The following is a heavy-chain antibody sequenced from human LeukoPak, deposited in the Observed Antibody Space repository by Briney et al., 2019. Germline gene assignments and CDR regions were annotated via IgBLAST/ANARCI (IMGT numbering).Heavy chain of an antibody. CDR1: GFTFSNYW. CDR3: ARAGTYYGSGSYYPPRDYYYGMDV. J-gene: IGHJ6*02. CDR2: IKTDGSEK. V-gene: IGHV3-7*01. D-gene: IGHD3-10*01. Sequence: GGSLRLSCEGSGFTFSNYWMGWVRQAPGKGLQWVANIKTDGSEKYYVDSVKGRFTISRDNAKNSLYLQMNSLRAEDAAVYYCARAGTYYGSGSYYPPRDYYYGMDVWGQGTTVTVSS.